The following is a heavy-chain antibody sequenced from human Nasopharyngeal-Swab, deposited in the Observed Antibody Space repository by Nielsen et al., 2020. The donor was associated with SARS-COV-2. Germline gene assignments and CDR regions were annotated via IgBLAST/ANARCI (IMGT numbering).Heavy chain of an antibody. Sequence: GGSLRLSCAASGFTFSSYAMSWVRQAPGKGLEWVSAISGSGGSTYYADSVKGRFTISRDNSKNTLYLQMNSLRAEDTAVYYCVRDGGYYDSSGYAQLFDYWGQGTLVTVSS. V-gene: IGHV3-23*01. CDR1: GFTFSSYA. D-gene: IGHD3-22*01. J-gene: IGHJ4*02. CDR3: VRDGGYYDSSGYAQLFDY. CDR2: ISGSGGST.